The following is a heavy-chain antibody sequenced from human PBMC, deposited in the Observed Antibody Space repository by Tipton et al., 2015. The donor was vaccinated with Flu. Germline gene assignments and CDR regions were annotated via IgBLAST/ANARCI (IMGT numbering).Heavy chain of an antibody. CDR2: ISSSGSTI. D-gene: IGHD5-18*01. V-gene: IGHV3-48*03. Sequence: SLRLSCAASGFTFSSYEMNWVRQAPGKGLEWVSYISSSGSTIYYADSVKGRFTISRDNAKNSLYLQMNSLRAEDTAVYYCARDKGYSYGSNYYYGMDVWGQGTTVTVSS. J-gene: IGHJ6*02. CDR1: GFTFSSYE. CDR3: ARDKGYSYGSNYYYGMDV.